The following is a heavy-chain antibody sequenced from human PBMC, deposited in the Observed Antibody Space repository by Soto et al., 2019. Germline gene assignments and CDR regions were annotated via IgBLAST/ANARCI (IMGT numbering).Heavy chain of an antibody. V-gene: IGHV1-3*01. Sequence: QVQLVQFGAEVKKPGASVKVFCKASGYTFTDYAIHWVRQAPGQRLELMGWIAPGNGNTKYSQNFQGRVTITRDTSATTAYMELSSLRSEDTAVYYCAKGSRMWTPDYWGQGTLVTVSS. CDR3: AKGSRMWTPDY. D-gene: IGHD2-21*01. CDR2: IAPGNGNT. CDR1: GYTFTDYA. J-gene: IGHJ4*02.